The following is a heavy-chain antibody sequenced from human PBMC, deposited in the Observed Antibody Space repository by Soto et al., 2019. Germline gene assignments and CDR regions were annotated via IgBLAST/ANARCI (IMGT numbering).Heavy chain of an antibody. D-gene: IGHD2-21*02. Sequence: QVHLVQSGADGRKSGSSVRVSCTASGGGTLSNDAISWVRQAPGQGREWLGRISPFFGTTDYSQSFQGRLTITADASTCTVYMDLRSLKSDDTAVYYCAREVVTETTWGSFDSWGQGTMVTVAS. CDR3: AREVVTETTWGSFDS. J-gene: IGHJ4*02. CDR1: GGGTLSNDA. CDR2: ISPFFGTT. V-gene: IGHV1-69*01.